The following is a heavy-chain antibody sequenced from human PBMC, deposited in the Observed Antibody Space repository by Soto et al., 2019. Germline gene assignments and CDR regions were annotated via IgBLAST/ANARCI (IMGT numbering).Heavy chain of an antibody. J-gene: IGHJ6*02. V-gene: IGHV3-23*01. Sequence: PGGSLRLSCAASGFTFSSYAMSWVRQAPGKGLEWVSAISGSGGSTYYADSVKGRFTISRDNSKNTLYLQMNSLRAEDTAVYYCAKVRESDYDFWSGYYTGRGVYYYGMDVWGQGTPVTVS. CDR2: ISGSGGST. CDR3: AKVRESDYDFWSGYYTGRGVYYYGMDV. CDR1: GFTFSSYA. D-gene: IGHD3-3*01.